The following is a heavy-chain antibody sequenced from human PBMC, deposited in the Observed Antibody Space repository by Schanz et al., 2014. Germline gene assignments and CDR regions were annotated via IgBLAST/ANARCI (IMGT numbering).Heavy chain of an antibody. Sequence: EVQLLESGGGLVQPGGSLRLSCAASGFTFSSHAMTWVRQAPGKGLEWVSGIGGSGDSTHYADSVKGRFIISRDNSKNTLYLQVNSLRAEDTAVYYCAKHVRSLTGNDYWGQGTLVTVSS. CDR2: IGGSGDST. CDR1: GFTFSSHA. D-gene: IGHD3-9*01. J-gene: IGHJ4*02. CDR3: AKHVRSLTGNDY. V-gene: IGHV3-23*01.